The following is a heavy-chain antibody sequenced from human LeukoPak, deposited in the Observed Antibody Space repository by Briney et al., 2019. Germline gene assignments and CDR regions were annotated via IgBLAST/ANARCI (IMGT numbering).Heavy chain of an antibody. CDR3: SRDPYSSGGYGAFDM. V-gene: IGHV3-7*01. J-gene: IGHJ3*02. Sequence: GGSLRLSCVASEFIFSNYLMSWVRQAPGKGLEWVANIKQDESDKEYVDSVKGRFTISRDNAKNSLYLQMNSLRAEDTAVYYCSRDPYSSGGYGAFDMWGQGTMVTVSS. D-gene: IGHD2-15*01. CDR1: EFIFSNYL. CDR2: IKQDESDK.